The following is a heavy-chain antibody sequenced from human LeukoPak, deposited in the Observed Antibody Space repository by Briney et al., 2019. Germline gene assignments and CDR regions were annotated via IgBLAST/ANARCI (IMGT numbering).Heavy chain of an antibody. D-gene: IGHD3-10*01. CDR1: GFTFSSYG. CDR2: ISGSGGST. CDR3: ARAASAWFLPFDY. V-gene: IGHV3-23*01. J-gene: IGHJ4*02. Sequence: GGSLRLSCAASGFTFSSYGMSWVRQAPGKGLEWVSAISGSGGSTYYADSVKGRFTISRDNSKNTLYLQMNSLRAEDTAVYYCARAASAWFLPFDYWGQGTLVTVSS.